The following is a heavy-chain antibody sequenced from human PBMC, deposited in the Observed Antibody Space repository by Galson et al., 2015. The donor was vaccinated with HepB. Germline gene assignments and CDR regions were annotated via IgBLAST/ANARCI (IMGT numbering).Heavy chain of an antibody. D-gene: IGHD5-18*01. Sequence: SLRLSCAASGFTFSSYGMHWVRQAPGKGLEWVAVISYDGINKNYADSVKGRFTLSGDNSKNTLCLQMHRLRVEDTAVYYCTKGGYSYGPTYFGSWGQGTLVTVSP. CDR3: TKGGYSYGPTYFGS. J-gene: IGHJ4*02. CDR1: GFTFSSYG. CDR2: ISYDGINK. V-gene: IGHV3-30*18.